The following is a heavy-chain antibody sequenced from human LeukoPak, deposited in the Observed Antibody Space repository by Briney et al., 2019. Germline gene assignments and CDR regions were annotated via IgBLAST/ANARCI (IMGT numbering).Heavy chain of an antibody. CDR3: AAIAAAGTFPYYYYLDV. CDR2: ISSSGSTI. D-gene: IGHD6-13*01. V-gene: IGHV3-11*04. J-gene: IGHJ6*03. Sequence: GGSLRLSRAASGFPLSDYFMSWIRQAPGEGLEWVSYISSSGSTIYYTHSVKGRFTISRDNAKHSLYLQMSSLRAEDTAVYYCAAIAAAGTFPYYYYLDVWGKGTTVTVSS. CDR1: GFPLSDYF.